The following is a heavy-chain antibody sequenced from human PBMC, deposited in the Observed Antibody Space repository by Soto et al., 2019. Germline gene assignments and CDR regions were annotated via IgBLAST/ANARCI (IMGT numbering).Heavy chain of an antibody. Sequence: GGSLRLSCAASGFTFSSYGMHWVRQAPGKGLEWVAVIWYDGSNKYYADSVKGRFTISRDNSKNTLYLQMNSLRAEDTAVYYCARDGDYYDSSGYYDYWGQGTLVTVSS. D-gene: IGHD3-22*01. V-gene: IGHV3-33*01. CDR3: ARDGDYYDSSGYYDY. CDR2: IWYDGSNK. CDR1: GFTFSSYG. J-gene: IGHJ4*02.